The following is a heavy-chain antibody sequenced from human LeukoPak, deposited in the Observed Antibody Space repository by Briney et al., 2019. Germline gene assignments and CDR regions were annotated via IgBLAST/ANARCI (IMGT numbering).Heavy chain of an antibody. CDR2: IYHSGST. D-gene: IGHD3-10*01. CDR3: AREHEPRRGAFDI. V-gene: IGHV4-59*12. Sequence: SETRSLTCTVSGGSISSYYWSWIRQPPGKGLEWIGYIYHSGSTYYNPSLKSRVTISVDRSKNQFSLKLSSVTAADTAVYYCAREHEPRRGAFDIWGQGTMVTVSS. CDR1: GGSISSYY. J-gene: IGHJ3*02.